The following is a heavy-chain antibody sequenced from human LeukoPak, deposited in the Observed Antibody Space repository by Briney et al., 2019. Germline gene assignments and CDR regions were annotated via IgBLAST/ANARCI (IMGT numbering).Heavy chain of an antibody. CDR1: GFTFRMYD. J-gene: IGHJ6*03. Sequence: GGSLRLSCAASGFTFRMYDMSWVRQAPGKGLEWVSGVSDSGSRTYYADSVKGRFTISRDNSKNTVHMQMDSLRAEDTAAYYCAKGYMDVWGKGTTVTVSS. CDR2: VSDSGSRT. V-gene: IGHV3-23*01. CDR3: AKGYMDV.